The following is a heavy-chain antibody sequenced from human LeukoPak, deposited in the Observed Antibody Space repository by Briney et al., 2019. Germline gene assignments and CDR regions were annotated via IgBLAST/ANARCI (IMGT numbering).Heavy chain of an antibody. CDR3: AREPDRGYSYGRFDY. Sequence: PGGSLRLSCAASGFSFSDYDMHWVRQAPGKGLEWVTFIRYDGTNTYADSVKGGFTISRDNSKNTVYLQMNSLRAEDTVVYYGAREPDRGYSYGRFDYWGQGTLVTVSS. V-gene: IGHV3-30*02. CDR1: GFSFSDYD. J-gene: IGHJ4*02. D-gene: IGHD5-18*01. CDR2: IRYDGTNT.